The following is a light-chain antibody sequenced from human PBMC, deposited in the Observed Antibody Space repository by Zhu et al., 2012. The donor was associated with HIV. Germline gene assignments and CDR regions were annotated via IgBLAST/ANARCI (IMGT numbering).Light chain of an antibody. CDR2: GGI. Sequence: ATLSCTASQSVSNNLAWYQKKPGQAPRLLLYGGITRATGIPARFSGSGSGTEFTLTITSMQSEDFAVYYCQQYDQWPPLTFGGGTKVEI. J-gene: IGKJ4*01. CDR1: QSVSNN. V-gene: IGKV3-15*01. CDR3: QQYDQWPPLT.